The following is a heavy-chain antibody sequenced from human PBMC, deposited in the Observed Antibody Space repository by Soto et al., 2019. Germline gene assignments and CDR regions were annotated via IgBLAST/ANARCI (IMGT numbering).Heavy chain of an antibody. CDR1: GYSFSSYG. CDR3: ARGVWNDFWSAFYFDH. V-gene: IGHV1-3*04. D-gene: IGHD3-3*01. CDR2: INTGTGQT. Sequence: QVQLVQSGAEVKKPGASVKVSCQASGYSFSSYGLHWLRQAPGQRLEWMGWINTGTGQTDISQKFQGRVTFIRDTSATMAYMDLSSLRSEDAAVYYCARGVWNDFWSAFYFDHWGQGTLVTVSS. J-gene: IGHJ4*02.